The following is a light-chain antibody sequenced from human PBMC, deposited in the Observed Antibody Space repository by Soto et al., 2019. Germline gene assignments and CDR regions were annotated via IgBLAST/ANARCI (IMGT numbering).Light chain of an antibody. CDR3: TSYTSSSPYV. V-gene: IGLV2-14*01. Sequence: QSVLTQPASVSGSPGQSITISCTGTSSDVGGYNYVSWYQQHPGKAPRLIIYEVSRRPSGISNRLSGSKSGNTASLTISGLQAVDEADYYCTSYTSSSPYVFGTGTKVTVL. CDR1: SSDVGGYNY. J-gene: IGLJ1*01. CDR2: EVS.